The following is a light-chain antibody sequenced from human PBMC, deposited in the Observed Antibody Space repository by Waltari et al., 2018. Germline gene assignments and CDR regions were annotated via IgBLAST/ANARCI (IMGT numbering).Light chain of an antibody. CDR2: DVS. V-gene: IGLV2-14*03. CDR1: NSDVGSYNY. CDR3: NSYTGSSSWV. J-gene: IGLJ3*02. Sequence: QSALTPPASVSGSPGQPITISCTGTNSDVGSYNYVSWYQQHPGKAPKLLIYDVSVRPSGVSNRFSGSKSGNTASLTISGLQAEDEADYYCNSYTGSSSWVFGGGTRLTVL.